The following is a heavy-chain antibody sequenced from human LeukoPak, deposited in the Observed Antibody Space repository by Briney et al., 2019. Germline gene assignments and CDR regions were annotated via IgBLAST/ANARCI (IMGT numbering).Heavy chain of an antibody. Sequence: GGSLRLSCAASGFTFSSYAMSWVRQAPGKGLEWVSAISGSGGRTDYADSVKGRFTISRDNSKNTPYLQMNSLRAEDTALYYCAKDADDYGDFYYYFDYWGQGTLVTVSS. J-gene: IGHJ4*02. CDR2: ISGSGGRT. CDR3: AKDADDYGDFYYYFDY. D-gene: IGHD4-17*01. V-gene: IGHV3-23*01. CDR1: GFTFSSYA.